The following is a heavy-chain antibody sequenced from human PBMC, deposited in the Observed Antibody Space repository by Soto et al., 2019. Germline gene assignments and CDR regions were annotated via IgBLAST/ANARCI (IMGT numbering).Heavy chain of an antibody. CDR1: GGSISSGGYY. CDR3: ARASSSSWLTFDP. D-gene: IGHD6-13*01. J-gene: IGHJ5*02. V-gene: IGHV4-31*03. CDR2: IYYSGST. Sequence: QVQLQESGPGLVKPSQTLSLTCTVSGGSISSGGYYWSCIRQHPGKGLEWIGYIYYSGSTYYNPSLKSRVTISVDTSKNQFSLKLSSVTAADTAVYYCARASSSSWLTFDPWGQGTLLTVSS.